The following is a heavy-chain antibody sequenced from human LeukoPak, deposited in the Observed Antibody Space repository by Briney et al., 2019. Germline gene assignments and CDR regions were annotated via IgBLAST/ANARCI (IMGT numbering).Heavy chain of an antibody. D-gene: IGHD5-12*01. V-gene: IGHV5-51*01. CDR1: GYSFTSYW. J-gene: IGHJ4*02. Sequence: GESLNISGQGSGYSFTSYWIGWVRQMPGKGLEWMGIIYPGDSDTRYSPSFQGQFTISADKSISTAYLQWSSLKASDSDMYYWARNGDSGYATSGDYWGQGTLVTVSS. CDR2: IYPGDSDT. CDR3: ARNGDSGYATSGDY.